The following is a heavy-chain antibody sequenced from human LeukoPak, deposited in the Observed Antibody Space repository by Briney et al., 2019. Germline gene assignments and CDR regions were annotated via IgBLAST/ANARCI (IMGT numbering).Heavy chain of an antibody. D-gene: IGHD3-10*01. CDR2: ISAYNGNT. J-gene: IGHJ4*02. Sequence: GASVKVSCKASGYTSTSYGISWVRQAPGQGLEWMGWISAYNGNTNYAQKLQGRVTMTTDTSTSTAYMELRSLRSDDTAVYYCARPDVLLWFGELLVWGQGTLVTVSS. CDR3: ARPDVLLWFGELLV. V-gene: IGHV1-18*01. CDR1: GYTSTSYG.